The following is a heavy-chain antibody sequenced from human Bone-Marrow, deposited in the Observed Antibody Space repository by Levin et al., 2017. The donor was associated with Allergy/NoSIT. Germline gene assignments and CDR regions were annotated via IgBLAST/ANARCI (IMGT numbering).Heavy chain of an antibody. V-gene: IGHV3-11*01. J-gene: IGHJ4*02. CDR3: VREERLRWSHY. D-gene: IGHD4-23*01. CDR2: ISSSSSTI. Sequence: LSLTCATSGFTFSDYYMSWVRQAPGKGLEWLSYISSSSSTIYYGDSVKGRFTISRDNAKNSLYLQMNSLKAEDTAVYYCVREERLRWSHYWGQGTLVTVSS. CDR1: GFTFSDYY.